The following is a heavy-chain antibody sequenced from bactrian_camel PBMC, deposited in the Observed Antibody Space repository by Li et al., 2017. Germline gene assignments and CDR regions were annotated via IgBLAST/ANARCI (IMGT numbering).Heavy chain of an antibody. D-gene: IGHD6*01. CDR3: ATDKWLGGMWYVAFVYDT. CDR2: VEISSGNS. Sequence: VQLVESGGGSVQAGGSLTLSCVASGYTYRGKRMAWFRQIPGQEREGVAAVEISSGNSFYADSVKGRFTISRDKNTIYLQMNSLKPEDTAMYYCATDKWLGGMWYVAFVYDTWGQGTQVTVS. J-gene: IGHJ4*01. V-gene: IGHV3S1*01. CDR1: GYTYRGKR.